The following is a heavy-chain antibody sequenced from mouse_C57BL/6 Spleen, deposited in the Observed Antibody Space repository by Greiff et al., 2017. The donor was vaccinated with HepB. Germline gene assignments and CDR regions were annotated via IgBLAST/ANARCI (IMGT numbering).Heavy chain of an antibody. CDR1: GFTFSDYY. CDR2: INYDGSST. CDR3: ARESSYYWYFDV. D-gene: IGHD1-1*01. J-gene: IGHJ1*03. V-gene: IGHV5-16*01. Sequence: EVKLVESEGGLVQPGSSMKLSCTASGFTFSDYYMAWVRQVPEKGLEWVANINYDGSSTYYMDSLKSRFIISRDNAKNILYLQMSSLKSEDTATYYCARESSYYWYFDVWGTGTTVTVSS.